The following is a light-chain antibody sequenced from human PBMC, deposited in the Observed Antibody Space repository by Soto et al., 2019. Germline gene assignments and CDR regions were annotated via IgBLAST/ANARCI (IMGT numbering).Light chain of an antibody. V-gene: IGLV2-14*01. CDR1: SSDVGGYNY. CDR2: DVS. J-gene: IGLJ2*01. CDR3: SSYTSSSTLVV. Sequence: QSALTQPDSVSGSPGQSITISCTGTSSDVGGYNYVSWYQQHPGKAPKLMIYDVSNRPSGVSNRFSGSKSGNTASLTISWLQAEDEADYYCSSYTSSSTLVVFGGGTKVTVL.